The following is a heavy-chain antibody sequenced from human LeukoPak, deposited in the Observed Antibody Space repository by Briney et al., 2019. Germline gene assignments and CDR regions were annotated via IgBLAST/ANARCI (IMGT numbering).Heavy chain of an antibody. V-gene: IGHV3-21*04. Sequence: GRSLRLSCAASGFTFSSYGMHWVRQAPGKGLEWVSSISSGSSYIYYADSMKGRFTISKDNAKNSLYLQMNSLRAEDTAVYYCARDPCHGALDYWGQGALVTVSS. CDR2: ISSGSSYI. CDR1: GFTFSSYG. J-gene: IGHJ4*02. D-gene: IGHD2-2*01. CDR3: ARDPCHGALDY.